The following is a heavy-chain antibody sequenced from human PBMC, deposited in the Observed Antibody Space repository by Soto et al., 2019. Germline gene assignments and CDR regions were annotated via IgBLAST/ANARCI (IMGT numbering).Heavy chain of an antibody. CDR3: AKDPYYYDSSGYYYH. CDR1: GFTFSSYA. D-gene: IGHD3-22*01. J-gene: IGHJ5*02. CDR2: ISGSGGST. V-gene: IGHV3-23*01. Sequence: GGSLRLSCAASGFTFSSYAMSWVRQAPGKGLEWVSAISGSGGSTYYADSVKGRFTISRDNSKNTLYLQMNSLRAEDTAVYYCAKDPYYYDSSGYYYHWGQGTLVTVSS.